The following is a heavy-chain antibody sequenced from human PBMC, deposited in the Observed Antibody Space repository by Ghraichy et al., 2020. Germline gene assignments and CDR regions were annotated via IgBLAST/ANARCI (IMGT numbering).Heavy chain of an antibody. V-gene: IGHV3-23*01. J-gene: IGHJ4*02. CDR2: ISGSGGRT. D-gene: IGHD3-22*01. CDR3: AKDIFPPIVVVMFDS. CDR1: RFTFSNYA. Sequence: GGSLRLSCATSRFTFSNYAMSWVRQAPGKGLEWVSSISGSGGRTYYADSVKGRFTISRDNSKNTLFLQMNSLRAEDTAVYYCAKDIFPPIVVVMFDSWGQGSLVTVSS.